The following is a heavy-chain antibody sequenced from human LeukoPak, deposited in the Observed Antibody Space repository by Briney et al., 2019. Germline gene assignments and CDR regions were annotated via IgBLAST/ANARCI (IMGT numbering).Heavy chain of an antibody. CDR1: GFTVSTNY. CDR3: ASYRYGSSFAFDI. V-gene: IGHV3-66*01. CDR2: IYSGGST. Sequence: GGSLRLSCGASGFTVSTNYMSWVRQAPGKGLEWVSIIYSGGSTYYADSAKGRFTISRDNSKNTLYLQMNSLRAEDTAVYYCASYRYGSSFAFDIWGQGTMVTVSS. J-gene: IGHJ3*02. D-gene: IGHD6-6*01.